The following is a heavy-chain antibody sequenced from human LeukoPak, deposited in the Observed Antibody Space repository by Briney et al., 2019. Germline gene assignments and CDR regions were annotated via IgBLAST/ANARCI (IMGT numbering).Heavy chain of an antibody. J-gene: IGHJ4*02. D-gene: IGHD2-2*01. V-gene: IGHV4-39*01. CDR1: DGSISSSIYY. CDR3: ASPHQLQHAIDY. CDR2: IYSNASN. Sequence: PSETLSFTCTVSDGSISSSIYYWGWIRQHPGKWMEWIGRIYSNASNYYYPSLQSRVTLSVDPSKNQCSLKLSSVTAADTAVYYCASPHQLQHAIDYWGQGTLVTVSS.